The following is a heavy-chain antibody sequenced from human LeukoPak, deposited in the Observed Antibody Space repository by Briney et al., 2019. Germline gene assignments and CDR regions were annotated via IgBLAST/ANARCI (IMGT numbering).Heavy chain of an antibody. CDR1: GYSFTSYW. V-gene: IGHV5-51*01. J-gene: IGHJ3*02. CDR3: ARLSHDYDSSGYYARDAFDI. Sequence: GESLKISCKGSGYSFTSYWIGWVRQMPGKGLERMGIIYPGDSDTRYSPSFQGQVTISADKSISTAYLQWSSLKASDTAMYYCARLSHDYDSSGYYARDAFDIWGQGTMVTVSS. D-gene: IGHD3-22*01. CDR2: IYPGDSDT.